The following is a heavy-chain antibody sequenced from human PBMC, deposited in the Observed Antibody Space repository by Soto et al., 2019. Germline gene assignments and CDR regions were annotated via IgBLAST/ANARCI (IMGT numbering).Heavy chain of an antibody. Sequence: QVQLVQSGAEVKRPGSSVKVSCKASGGTFSSYRINWVQQAPGQGLEWVGGIVPIYRTADYAQKFQGRVTITADESARTSYMELLSLKSQDMAVYYCVRDSGAKLSSSWGQGTLVTVSS. D-gene: IGHD6-13*01. J-gene: IGHJ4*02. V-gene: IGHV1-69*01. CDR1: GGTFSSYR. CDR3: VRDSGAKLSSS. CDR2: IVPIYRTA.